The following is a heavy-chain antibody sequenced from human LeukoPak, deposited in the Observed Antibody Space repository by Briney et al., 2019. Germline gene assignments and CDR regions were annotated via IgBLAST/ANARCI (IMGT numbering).Heavy chain of an antibody. CDR3: ARDIGYSYGFDY. CDR2: IKQHGIYT. Sequence: XMSWVRQAPXXXREWVAHIKQHGIYTFYVDSVKGRFTISRDNANNSLYLQMNSLRAEDTAVYYCARDIGYSYGFDYWVQGTLVPVSS. J-gene: IGHJ4*02. CDR1: X. D-gene: IGHD5-18*01. V-gene: IGHV3-7*01.